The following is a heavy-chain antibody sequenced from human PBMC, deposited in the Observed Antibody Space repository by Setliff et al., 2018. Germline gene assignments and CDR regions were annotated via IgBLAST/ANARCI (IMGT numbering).Heavy chain of an antibody. CDR2: IKQDGSTK. D-gene: IGHD3-22*01. Sequence: GGSLRLSCVVSGFSFSRHWMSWVRQAPGKGLEWVADIKQDGSTKYYLDSVKGRFTISRDNAKGSLYLQMNGLRADDTGVYYCVRDDADNYDAFDNWGQGTLVTVSS. CDR1: GFSFSRHW. CDR3: VRDDADNYDAFDN. V-gene: IGHV3-7*01. J-gene: IGHJ3*02.